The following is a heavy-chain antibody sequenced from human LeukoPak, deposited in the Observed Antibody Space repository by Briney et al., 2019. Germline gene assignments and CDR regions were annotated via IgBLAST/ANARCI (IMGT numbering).Heavy chain of an antibody. D-gene: IGHD6-19*01. Sequence: SETLSLTCTVSGGSISSYYGTWIRQPAGKGLEWIGRIYTSGSTNYNPSLKSRVTMSVDTFKNEFSLKMSSVTAGDTAVYYCARDRGSGWSYYFDYWGQGTLVTVSS. V-gene: IGHV4-4*07. J-gene: IGHJ4*02. CDR3: ARDRGSGWSYYFDY. CDR1: GGSISSYY. CDR2: IYTSGST.